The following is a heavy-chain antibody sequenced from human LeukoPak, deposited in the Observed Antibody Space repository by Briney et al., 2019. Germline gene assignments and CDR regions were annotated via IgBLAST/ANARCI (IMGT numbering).Heavy chain of an antibody. CDR3: AKGGTSVLIHYYFDY. V-gene: IGHV3-9*01. CDR2: VSWNNNNI. Sequence: PGWSLTLSCAASGFTFDDYAMHWVRQAPGKGLEWVSGVSWNNNNIAYADSVKGRFTISRDNAKNSLYLQMNSLRAEDTAFYYCAKGGTSVLIHYYFDYWGQGTLVTVSS. CDR1: GFTFDDYA. D-gene: IGHD4-11*01. J-gene: IGHJ4*02.